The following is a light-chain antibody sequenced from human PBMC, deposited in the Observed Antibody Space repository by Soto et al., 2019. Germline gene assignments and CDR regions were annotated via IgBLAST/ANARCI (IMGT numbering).Light chain of an antibody. Sequence: DIQMTQSPSTLSASVGDRVTITCRASQSISSWLAWYQQKPGKAPKLLIYKASTLKSGVPSRFSGSGSGTEFALTISSLQPEDFATYYCQQLKTYPLTFGGGTKVDIK. CDR1: QSISSW. CDR3: QQLKTYPLT. J-gene: IGKJ4*01. V-gene: IGKV1-5*03. CDR2: KAS.